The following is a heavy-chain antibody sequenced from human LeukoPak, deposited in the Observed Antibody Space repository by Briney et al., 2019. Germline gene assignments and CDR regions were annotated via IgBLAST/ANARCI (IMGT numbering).Heavy chain of an antibody. CDR3: ARDSNFSSHYFDY. CDR2: ISSSSSYI. D-gene: IGHD4/OR15-4a*01. CDR1: GFTFISYS. V-gene: IGHV3-21*01. J-gene: IGHJ4*02. Sequence: GGSLRLSCAASGFTFISYSMNWVRQAPGKGLEWVSSISSSSSYIYYADSVKGRFTISRDNAKNSLYLQMNSLRAEDTAVYYCARDSNFSSHYFDYWGQGTLVTVSS.